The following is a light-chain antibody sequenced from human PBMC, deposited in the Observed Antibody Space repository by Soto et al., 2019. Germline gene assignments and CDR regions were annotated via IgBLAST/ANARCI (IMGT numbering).Light chain of an antibody. CDR1: QSVSSY. CDR3: QQRSNWPPYT. CDR2: DAS. J-gene: IGKJ2*01. V-gene: IGKV3-11*01. Sequence: EIVLTQSPATLSLSPGERATLSCRASQSVSSYLAWYHQKPGQAPRLLIYDASNRATGIPARFSGSGSGTDFTLTISSLEPEDFAVYYCQQRSNWPPYTFGQGNKLEIK.